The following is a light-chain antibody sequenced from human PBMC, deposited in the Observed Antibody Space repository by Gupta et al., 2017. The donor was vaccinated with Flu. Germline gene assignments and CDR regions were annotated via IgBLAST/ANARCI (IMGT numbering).Light chain of an antibody. CDR1: SSDVGTYNR. J-gene: IGLJ1*01. Sequence: QSALTQPPSVSGSPGRSVTISCTGTSSDVGTYNRVSWYQQPPGTAPKLMIYEVSNRPSGVPDRFSGSKSGNTASLTISGLQGEDEADYYCSSYTSSSTYVFGTGTKVTVL. V-gene: IGLV2-18*02. CDR3: SSYTSSSTYV. CDR2: EVS.